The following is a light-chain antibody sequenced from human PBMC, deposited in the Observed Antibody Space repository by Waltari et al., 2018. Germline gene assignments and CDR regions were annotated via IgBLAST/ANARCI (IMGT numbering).Light chain of an antibody. CDR3: QQTYSTPWT. CDR2: SAS. J-gene: IGKJ1*01. V-gene: IGKV1-39*01. Sequence: DIQMTQSPSFLSASVGDRITSPCRASQGIITYLNWDQQTPGKPPKVLIYSASTLQSGVPLRFSGTGSGTNFTLTISSLQPEDFATYSCQQTYSTPWTFGQGTKVELK. CDR1: QGIITY.